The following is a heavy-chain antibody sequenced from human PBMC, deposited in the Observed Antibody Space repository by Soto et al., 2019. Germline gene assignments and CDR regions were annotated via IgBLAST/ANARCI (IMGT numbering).Heavy chain of an antibody. CDR3: ARQRTTVVTQAYFDH. D-gene: IGHD2-21*02. J-gene: IGHJ4*02. V-gene: IGHV4-39*01. Sequence: PSETLSLTCIVSGESIISSSYYFCCIRQPPWKGLELIGSIYYSGRTYYNPSFKSRVTISIDTSKNQFSLKLSSVTATDTAVYYCARQRTTVVTQAYFDHWGQGALVTVS. CDR1: GESIISSSYY. CDR2: IYYSGRT.